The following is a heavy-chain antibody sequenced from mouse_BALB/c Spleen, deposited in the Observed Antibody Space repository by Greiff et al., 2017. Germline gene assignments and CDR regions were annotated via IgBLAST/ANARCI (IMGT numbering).Heavy chain of an antibody. Sequence: VQLQQSGPELVKPGASVKMSCKASGYTFTSYVMHWVKQKPGQGLEWIGYINPYNDGTKYNEKFKGKATLTSDKSSSTAYMELSSLTSEDSAVYYCARRLSTMLTTGAMDYWGQGTSVTVSS. CDR2: INPYNDGT. CDR3: ARRLSTMLTTGAMDY. J-gene: IGHJ4*01. D-gene: IGHD2-2*01. V-gene: IGHV1-14*01. CDR1: GYTFTSYV.